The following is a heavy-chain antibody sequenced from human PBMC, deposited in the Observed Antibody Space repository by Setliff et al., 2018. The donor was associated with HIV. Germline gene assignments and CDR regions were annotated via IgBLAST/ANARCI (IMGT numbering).Heavy chain of an antibody. J-gene: IGHJ4*02. CDR2: IYTSGST. CDR3: ARLTKAGGGNY. CDR1: GYSISSGYY. Sequence: PSETLSLTCVVSGYSISSGYYWSWIRQPAGKGLEWMGRIYTSGSTIYNPSLKSRVTISVDTSKNQFSLKLTSVTAADTAVYYCARLTKAGGGNYWGQGTLVTVSS. V-gene: IGHV4-38-2*01. D-gene: IGHD3-9*01.